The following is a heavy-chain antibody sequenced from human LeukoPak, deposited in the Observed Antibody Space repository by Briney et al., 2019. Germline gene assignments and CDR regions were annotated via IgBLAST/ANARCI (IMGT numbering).Heavy chain of an antibody. CDR2: ISYDGSNK. V-gene: IGHV3-30*04. CDR3: VGYCSGGSCYRNWFDP. J-gene: IGHJ5*02. Sequence: PGGSLRLSCAASGFTFSSYAMHWVRQAPGKGLEWVAVISYDGSNKDYADSVKGRFTISRDNSKNTLYLQMNSLRAEDTAVYYCVGYCSGGSCYRNWFDPWGQGTLVTVSS. D-gene: IGHD2-15*01. CDR1: GFTFSSYA.